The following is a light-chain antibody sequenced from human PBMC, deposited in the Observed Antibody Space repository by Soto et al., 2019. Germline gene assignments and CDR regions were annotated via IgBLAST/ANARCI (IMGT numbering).Light chain of an antibody. Sequence: EIVFTQSPGTLSLSTGERATLSCRASQSVSNNYLAGYQQKPGQAPRLLIYGASNRATGIPDRFSGSGSGTDFTLTITRLEPEDFAVYYCQQYGGSPRTFGRGTKVDIK. CDR3: QQYGGSPRT. CDR1: QSVSNNY. V-gene: IGKV3-20*01. J-gene: IGKJ1*01. CDR2: GAS.